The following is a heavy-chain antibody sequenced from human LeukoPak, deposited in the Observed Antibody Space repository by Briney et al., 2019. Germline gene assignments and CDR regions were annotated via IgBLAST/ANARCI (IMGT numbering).Heavy chain of an antibody. CDR2: INSDGSST. D-gene: IGHD6-13*01. CDR3: ARVGSSSSWYGPRYYYYYMDV. Sequence: GGSLRLSCAASGFTFSSYWMHWVRQAPGKGLVWVSRINSDGSSTSYADSVKGRFTISGDNAKNTLYLQMNSLRAEDTAVYYCARVGSSSSWYGPRYYYYYMDVWGKGTTVTVSS. CDR1: GFTFSSYW. J-gene: IGHJ6*03. V-gene: IGHV3-74*01.